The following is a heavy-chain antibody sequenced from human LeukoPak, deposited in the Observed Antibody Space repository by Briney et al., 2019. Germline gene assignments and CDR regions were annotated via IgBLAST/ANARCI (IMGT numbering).Heavy chain of an antibody. Sequence: PGGSLRLSCAASGFTFRSYSMNWVRQAPGKGLEWVAVISYDGSNKYYADSVKGRFTISRDNSKNTLYLQMNSLRAEDTAVYYCAKDGHYDSSGYPRECYFDYWGQGTLVTVSS. CDR1: GFTFRSYS. V-gene: IGHV3-30*18. D-gene: IGHD3-22*01. CDR2: ISYDGSNK. J-gene: IGHJ4*02. CDR3: AKDGHYDSSGYPRECYFDY.